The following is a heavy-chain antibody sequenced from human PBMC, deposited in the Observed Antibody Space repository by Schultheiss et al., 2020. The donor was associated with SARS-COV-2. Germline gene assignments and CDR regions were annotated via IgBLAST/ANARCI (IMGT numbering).Heavy chain of an antibody. CDR2: IWYDGSNK. J-gene: IGHJ4*02. Sequence: GGSLRLSCAASGFTFSSYGMHWVRQAPGKGLEWVAVIWYDGSNKYYADSVKGRFTISRDNSKNTLYLQMNSLRAEDTAVYYCARAFTGVTVTTPVDYWGQGTLVTVSS. CDR3: ARAFTGVTVTTPVDY. V-gene: IGHV3-33*01. D-gene: IGHD4-11*01. CDR1: GFTFSSYG.